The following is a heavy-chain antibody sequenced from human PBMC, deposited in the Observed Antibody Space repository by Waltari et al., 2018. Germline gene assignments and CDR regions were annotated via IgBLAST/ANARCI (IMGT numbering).Heavy chain of an antibody. Sequence: QVQLQESGPGLVKPSETLSLTCTVSGGSISSYYWSWIRPPPGKGLEWIGYIYYSGSTNYNPSLKSRVTISVDTSKNQFSLKLSSVTAADTAVYYCARGETSTIFVSWYFDLWGRGTLVTVSS. CDR2: IYYSGST. V-gene: IGHV4-59*01. CDR1: GGSISSYY. D-gene: IGHD3-3*01. CDR3: ARGETSTIFVSWYFDL. J-gene: IGHJ2*01.